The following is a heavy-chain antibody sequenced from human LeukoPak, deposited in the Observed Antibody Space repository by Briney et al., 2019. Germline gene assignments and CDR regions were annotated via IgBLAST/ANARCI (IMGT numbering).Heavy chain of an antibody. CDR1: GGSISSYY. J-gene: IGHJ4*01. D-gene: IGHD1-14*01. Sequence: SETLSLTCTVSGGSISSYYWSWIRQPPGKGLEWIGYIYYSGSTNYKPSVKSRVTISVDTSKNQFSLKLSSVTAADTAVYYCARNFNRDGNFGCKGPLFDYWGQGTLVTVSS. V-gene: IGHV4-59*12. CDR2: IYYSGST. CDR3: ARNFNRDGNFGCKGPLFDY.